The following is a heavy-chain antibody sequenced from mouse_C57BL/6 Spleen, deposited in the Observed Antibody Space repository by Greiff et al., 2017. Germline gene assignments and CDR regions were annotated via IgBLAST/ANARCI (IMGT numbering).Heavy chain of an antibody. CDR3: ASASNYYSNWYFGV. J-gene: IGHJ1*03. V-gene: IGHV5-17*01. Sequence: EVHLVESGGGLVKPGGSLKLSCAASGFTFSDYGMHWVRQAPEKGLEWVAYISSGSSTIYYADTVKGRFTISRDNAKNTLFLQMTSLRSEDTAMYYCASASNYYSNWYFGVWGTGTTVTVSS. D-gene: IGHD2-5*01. CDR2: ISSGSSTI. CDR1: GFTFSDYG.